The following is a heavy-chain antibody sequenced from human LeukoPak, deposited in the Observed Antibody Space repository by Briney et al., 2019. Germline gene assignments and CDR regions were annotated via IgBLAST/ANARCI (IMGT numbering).Heavy chain of an antibody. CDR1: GGSFSGYY. CDR2: INHSGST. D-gene: IGHD6-19*01. Sequence: SETLSLTCAVYGGSFSGYYWGWIRQPPGKGLEWIGEINHSGSTNYNPSLKSRVTISVDTSKNQFSLKLSSVTAADTAVYYCARGRQWLVRNGFDYWGQGTLVTVSS. V-gene: IGHV4-34*01. J-gene: IGHJ4*02. CDR3: ARGRQWLVRNGFDY.